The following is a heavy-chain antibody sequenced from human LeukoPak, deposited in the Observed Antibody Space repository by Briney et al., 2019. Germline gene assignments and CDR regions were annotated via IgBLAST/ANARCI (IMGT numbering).Heavy chain of an antibody. CDR3: ARSRQASGLFSS. V-gene: IGHV4-30-2*01. D-gene: IGHD3-10*01. CDR1: GYALISGGFS. CDR2: IYDRGPA. J-gene: IGHJ5*02. Sequence: SQTLSLTCTVSGYALISGGFSWNWIRQPPGRGLERIGCIYDRGPAHYNPSLKSRFTISVDRPKNQFFLNVTSLTAADTAVYYCARSRQASGLFSSWGQGTLVVVSS.